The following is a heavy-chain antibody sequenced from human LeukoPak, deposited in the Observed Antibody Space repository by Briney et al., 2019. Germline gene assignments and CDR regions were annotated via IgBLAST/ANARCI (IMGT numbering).Heavy chain of an antibody. CDR3: ARGDFCSKSNCYLRPMDV. CDR2: IYCSGST. J-gene: IGHJ6*03. V-gene: IGHV4-59*01. D-gene: IGHD3-3*01. Sequence: SETLSLTCSVSGGSISDYYWNWIRQPPGKGLEWIGYIYCSGSTTYNPSLKSRVTMSVDTAKNQFSLKVRSVTAADTAVYYYARGDFCSKSNCYLRPMDVWGKGTTVTVSS. CDR1: GGSISDYY.